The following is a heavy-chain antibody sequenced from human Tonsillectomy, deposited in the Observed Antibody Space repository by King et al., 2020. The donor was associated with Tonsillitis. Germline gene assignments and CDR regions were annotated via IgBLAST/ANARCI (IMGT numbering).Heavy chain of an antibody. D-gene: IGHD3-22*01. CDR3: TRDGWFGYYDSP. Sequence: VQLVQSGGGLVQPGRSLRLSCIASGFTFGNYGMSWFRQAPGKGLEWVGFIRSKAYGGTTEYAASVKGRFTISRDDSKSIAYLQMNSLKSEDTAVYYCTRDGWFGYYDSPWGQGTLVTVSS. CDR2: IRSKAYGGTT. V-gene: IGHV3-49*03. CDR1: GFTFGNYG. J-gene: IGHJ5*02.